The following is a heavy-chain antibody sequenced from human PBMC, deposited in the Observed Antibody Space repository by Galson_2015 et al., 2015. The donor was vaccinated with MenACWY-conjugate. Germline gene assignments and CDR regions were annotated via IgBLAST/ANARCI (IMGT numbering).Heavy chain of an antibody. CDR2: INPYGGST. CDR3: ARGRGSYYYGMDA. V-gene: IGHV1-46*02. D-gene: IGHD1-26*01. CDR1: GYTFNTYY. J-gene: IGHJ6*02. Sequence: SVKVSCKASGYTFNTYYMHWVRQAPGQGLEWVGIINPYGGSTTYAQKFQGRVTMTRDTSTSTVYMELSSLRSEDTAVYYCARGRGSYYYGMDAWGQGTTVTVSS.